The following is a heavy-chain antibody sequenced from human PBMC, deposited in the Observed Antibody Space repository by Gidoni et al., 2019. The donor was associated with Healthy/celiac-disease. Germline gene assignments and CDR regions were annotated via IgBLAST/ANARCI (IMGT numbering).Heavy chain of an antibody. D-gene: IGHD1-26*01. CDR2: IYYSGST. V-gene: IGHV4-59*01. CDR3: ARDSGSYEADP. CDR1: GGSISSYY. Sequence: QVQLQESGPGLVKPSETLSLTCTVSGGSISSYYWSWIRQPPGKGLEWIGYIYYSGSTNYNPSLKSRVTISVDTSKNQFSLKLSSVTAADTAVYYCARDSGSYEADPWGQGTLVTVSS. J-gene: IGHJ5*02.